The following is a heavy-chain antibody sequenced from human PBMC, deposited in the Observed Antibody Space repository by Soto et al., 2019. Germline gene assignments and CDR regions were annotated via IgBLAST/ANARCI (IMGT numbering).Heavy chain of an antibody. CDR3: ARSEATGLDY. D-gene: IGHD1-26*01. J-gene: IGHJ4*02. CDR1: GGSMSSSNR. CDR2: AHHSGRT. Sequence: QVQLQESGPGLVKPSGTLSLTCTVSGGSMSSSNRWNWGRQSPGKGLEWIGEAHHSGRTNYNPSLKSRVTISVDKSKDHFSLKLSSVTAADTAVYYCARSEATGLDYWGQGTLVTVSS. V-gene: IGHV4-4*02.